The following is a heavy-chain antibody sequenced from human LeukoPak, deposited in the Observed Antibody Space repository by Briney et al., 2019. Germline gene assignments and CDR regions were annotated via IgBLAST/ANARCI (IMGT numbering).Heavy chain of an antibody. J-gene: IGHJ4*02. Sequence: GASVKVSCKASGYTFTGFYLHWVRQAPGQGLEWMGWINPNGGDTKHAQNFQGRVTMTWDTSISTAYMELSRLTSDDAAVYFCARDAGYYTSGMFPDYWGQGTLVTVSS. V-gene: IGHV1-2*02. CDR2: INPNGGDT. CDR1: GYTFTGFY. CDR3: ARDAGYYTSGMFPDY. D-gene: IGHD3-10*01.